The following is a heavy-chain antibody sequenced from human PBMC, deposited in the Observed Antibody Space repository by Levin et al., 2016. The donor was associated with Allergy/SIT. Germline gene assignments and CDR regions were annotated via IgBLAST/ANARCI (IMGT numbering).Heavy chain of an antibody. V-gene: IGHV3-74*01. CDR3: ARDYSSSWYVVYGMDA. CDR2: INSDGRST. CDR1: GFTFSNYW. J-gene: IGHJ6*01. Sequence: GESLKISCAASGFTFSNYWMHWVRQVPGKGLVWVSRINSDGRSTRYADSVKGRFIISRDNAKNTLYLQMNNLTADDTAVYYCARDYSSSWYVVYGMDAWGQGTTVTVS. D-gene: IGHD6-13*01.